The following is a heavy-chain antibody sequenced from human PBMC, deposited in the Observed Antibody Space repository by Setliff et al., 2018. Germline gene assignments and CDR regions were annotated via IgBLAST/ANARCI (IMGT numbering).Heavy chain of an antibody. CDR3: GRAGVAAADRKGLLDY. J-gene: IGHJ4*02. Sequence: VSCKAAGYTLSRHYMHWVRQAPGRGLEWMGIINPGGGSASIVEKFQGRVTMTSDTSTSTVYLDLSGLTSEDTAVYYCGRAGVAAADRKGLLDYWGQGTLVTVSS. CDR2: INPGGGSA. CDR1: GYTLSRHY. D-gene: IGHD6-13*01. V-gene: IGHV1-46*01.